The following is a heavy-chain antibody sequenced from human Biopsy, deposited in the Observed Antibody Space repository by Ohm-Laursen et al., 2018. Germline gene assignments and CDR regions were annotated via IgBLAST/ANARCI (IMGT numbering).Heavy chain of an antibody. CDR3: ARDLFDQSWIHADYSCHGMDV. CDR1: GFSLSTSGMC. D-gene: IGHD5-18*01. Sequence: PTQTLTLTCTFSGFSLSTSGMCVSWIRQPPGKALEWLARIDWDDDKYYSTSLKTRLTIPRDTSKNQVVLTMTNMDPVDTATYYCARDLFDQSWIHADYSCHGMDVWGQGTTVTVSS. J-gene: IGHJ6*02. V-gene: IGHV2-70*11. CDR2: IDWDDDK.